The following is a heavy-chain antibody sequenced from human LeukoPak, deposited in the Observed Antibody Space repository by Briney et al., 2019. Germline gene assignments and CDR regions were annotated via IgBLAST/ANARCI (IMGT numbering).Heavy chain of an antibody. D-gene: IGHD2-21*02. CDR2: IYYSGST. CDR3: ASNCGGDCYGQMVY. Sequence: SETLSLTCTVSGYSISSGYYWGWIRQPPGKGLEWIGYIYYSGSTNYNPSLKSRVTISVDTSKNQFSLKLSSVTAADTAVYYCASNCGGDCYGQMVYWGQGTLVTVSS. CDR1: GYSISSGYY. V-gene: IGHV4-61*01. J-gene: IGHJ4*02.